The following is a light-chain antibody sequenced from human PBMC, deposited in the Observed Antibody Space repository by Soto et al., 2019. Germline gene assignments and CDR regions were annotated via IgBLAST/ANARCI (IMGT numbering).Light chain of an antibody. Sequence: QSALTQPPSASGSPGQSVTISCTGTSSDVGDYNYVSWYQQHPGKAPTLMIYEVSKRPSGVPDRFSGSKSGNTASLTVSGLQAEDEADYYCSSYAGSNNLVFGGVTKLTVL. CDR3: SSYAGSNNLV. J-gene: IGLJ2*01. CDR1: SSDVGDYNY. V-gene: IGLV2-8*01. CDR2: EVS.